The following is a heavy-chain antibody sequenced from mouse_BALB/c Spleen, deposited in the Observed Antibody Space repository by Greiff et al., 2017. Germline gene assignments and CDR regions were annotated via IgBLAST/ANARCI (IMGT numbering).Heavy chain of an antibody. V-gene: IGHV5-4*02. J-gene: IGHJ4*01. CDR2: ISDGGSYT. CDR1: GFTFSDYY. CDR3: ARDLTTATYYAMDY. Sequence: DVMLVESGGGLVKPGGSLKLSCAASGFTFSDYYMYWVRQTPEKRLEWVATISDGGSYTYYPDSVKGRFTISRDNAKNNLYLQMSSLKSEDTAMYYCARDLTTATYYAMDYWGQGTSVTVSS. D-gene: IGHD1-2*01.